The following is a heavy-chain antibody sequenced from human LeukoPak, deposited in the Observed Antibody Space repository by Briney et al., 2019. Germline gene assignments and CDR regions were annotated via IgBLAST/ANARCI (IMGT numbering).Heavy chain of an antibody. CDR2: ISYDGSNK. D-gene: IGHD5-12*01. Sequence: GGSLRLSCAASGFTFSSYAMHWVRQAPGKGLEWVAVISYDGSNKYYADSVKGRFTISRVNSKNTLYLQMNSLRAEDTAVYYCARDLKGYSGYQGLSREDLFGWGQGTLVTVSS. CDR1: GFTFSSYA. CDR3: ARDLKGYSGYQGLSREDLFG. V-gene: IGHV3-30-3*01. J-gene: IGHJ4*02.